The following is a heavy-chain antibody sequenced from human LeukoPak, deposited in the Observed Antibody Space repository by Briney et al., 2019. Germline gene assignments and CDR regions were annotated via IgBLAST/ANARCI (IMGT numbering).Heavy chain of an antibody. CDR3: ASAARDYYYGMDV. V-gene: IGHV3-21*01. J-gene: IGHJ6*02. D-gene: IGHD6-13*01. CDR1: GFTFSSYS. CDR2: ISSSSSYI. Sequence: GGSLRLSCAASGFTFSSYSMNWDRQAPGKGLEWVSSISSSSSYIYYADSVKGRFTISRDNAKNSLYLQMNSLRAEDTAVYYCASAARDYYYGMDVWGQGTTVTVSS.